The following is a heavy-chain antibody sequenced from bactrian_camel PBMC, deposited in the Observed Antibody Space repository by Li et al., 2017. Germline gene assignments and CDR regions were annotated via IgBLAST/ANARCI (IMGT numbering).Heavy chain of an antibody. D-gene: IGHD1*01. J-gene: IGHJ4*01. CDR1: LIKRNRSC. Sequence: HVQLVESGGGSVQAGGSLRLSCVGSLIKRNRSCLAWFRQGPGKERERVAHIYTPRDSLYYADSVKGRFTLSRDNAKNTLYLQMNSLQTKDTATYYCAIAEQGATTMRRGQGTQVTVS. CDR2: IYTPRDSL. V-gene: IGHV3S54*01.